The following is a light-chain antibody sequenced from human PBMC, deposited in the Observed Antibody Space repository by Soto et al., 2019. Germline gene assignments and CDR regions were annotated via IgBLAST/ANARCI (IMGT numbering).Light chain of an antibody. CDR2: EVS. Sequence: QSALTQPASVSGSPGQSITISCTGTNSDVGAFNFVFWYQQHPGKAPKLIIYEVSNRPSGVSNRFSGSKSGNTASLTISGLQAEDEADYYCTSYTSTSHYAFGTGTKLTVL. CDR1: NSDVGAFNF. CDR3: TSYTSTSHYA. J-gene: IGLJ1*01. V-gene: IGLV2-14*01.